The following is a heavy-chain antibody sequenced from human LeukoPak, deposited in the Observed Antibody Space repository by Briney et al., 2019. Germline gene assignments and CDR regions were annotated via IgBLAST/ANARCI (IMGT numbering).Heavy chain of an antibody. CDR2: ISSSSSYI. CDR3: ARDATWNDGRGLDY. D-gene: IGHD1-1*01. CDR1: GFTFDDYA. V-gene: IGHV3-21*04. J-gene: IGHJ4*02. Sequence: PGRSLRLSCAASGFTFDDYAMHWVRQAPGKGLEWVSSISSSSSYIYYADSVKGRFTISRDNAKNSLYLQMNSLRAEDTAVYYCARDATWNDGRGLDYWGQGTLVTVSS.